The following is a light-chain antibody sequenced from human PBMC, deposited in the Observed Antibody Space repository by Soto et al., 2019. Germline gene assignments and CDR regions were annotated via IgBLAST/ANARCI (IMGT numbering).Light chain of an antibody. J-gene: IGKJ4*01. CDR2: AAS. CDR3: QQANSFPLT. Sequence: DIQMTRSPSTLPASVGDRVTITCRASQSIRTWLAWYQHKPGKAPKLLIYAASSLQSGVPSRFSGSGSGTDFTLTISSLQPEDFATYYCQQANSFPLTFGGGTKVDIK. CDR1: QSIRTW. V-gene: IGKV1-12*01.